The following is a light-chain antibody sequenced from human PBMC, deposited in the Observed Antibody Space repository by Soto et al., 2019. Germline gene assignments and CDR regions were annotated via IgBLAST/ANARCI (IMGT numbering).Light chain of an antibody. CDR3: CSNVGSYEV. CDR2: DVS. V-gene: IGLV2-11*01. Sequence: QSALTQPRSVSGSPGQSVTISCTGTSSDVGGYNYVSWYQQHPGKAPKGMIYDVSERPSGVPDRFSGSKSGNTASLTISGLQAEDEADYYCCSNVGSYEVSGGGTKVTVL. CDR1: SSDVGGYNY. J-gene: IGLJ2*01.